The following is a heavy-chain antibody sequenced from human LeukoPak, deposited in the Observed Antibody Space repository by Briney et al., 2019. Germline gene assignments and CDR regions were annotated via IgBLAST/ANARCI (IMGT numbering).Heavy chain of an antibody. V-gene: IGHV5-51*01. D-gene: IGHD3-10*01. Sequence: GESLKISCKGSGYSFTSYWIGWVRQMPGKGLEWMGIIYPGDSDTRYSPSFQGQVTISADKSISTAYLQWSSLKASDTAMYYCARLPYYYGSGSYYPWFDPWGQGTLVTVSS. J-gene: IGHJ5*02. CDR3: ARLPYYYGSGSYYPWFDP. CDR2: IYPGDSDT. CDR1: GYSFTSYW.